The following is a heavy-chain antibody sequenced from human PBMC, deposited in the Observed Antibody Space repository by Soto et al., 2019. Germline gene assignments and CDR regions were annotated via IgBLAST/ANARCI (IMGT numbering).Heavy chain of an antibody. V-gene: IGHV3-30*04. CDR2: VSFDGKVT. D-gene: IGHD2-21*02. J-gene: IGHJ4*02. Sequence: QVQLVESGGGMVQAGTSLRLSCTGSGFTFNSLSLHWVRQGPDKGLEWVAVVSFDGKVTYYADSVKGRFTLSRDNSKNTIYLQANSQRAEDTAVYYCEREPYGDSQYFDNWGQGTPVTVSS. CDR1: GFTFNSLS. CDR3: EREPYGDSQYFDN.